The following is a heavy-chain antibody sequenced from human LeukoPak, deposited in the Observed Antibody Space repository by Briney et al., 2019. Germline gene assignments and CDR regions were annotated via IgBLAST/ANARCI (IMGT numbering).Heavy chain of an antibody. CDR2: IYYTGST. V-gene: IGHV4-59*08. J-gene: IGHJ4*02. CDR1: GGSISSYY. CDR3: ARLFRSGSYYTSLDY. D-gene: IGHD3-10*01. Sequence: PSETLSLTCTVSGGSISSYYWTWIRQPPGKGLEWIGYIYYTGSTNYNPSLKSRVTISVDTSKNQFSLKLSSVTAADTAVYYCARLFRSGSYYTSLDYWGQGTLVTVSS.